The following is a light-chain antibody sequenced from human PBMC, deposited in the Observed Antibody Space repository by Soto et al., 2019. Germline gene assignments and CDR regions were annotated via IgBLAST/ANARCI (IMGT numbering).Light chain of an antibody. V-gene: IGKV1-5*01. CDR2: DAS. CDR3: QQYNGYLTWT. CDR1: QDISKW. Sequence: DIQMTQSPSTLSAFVGDRVTITCRASQDISKWLAWYQHKPGKGPKVLIFDASILKSGVPSRFSGSRSGTEFTLTISSLQPDDFATYYCQQYNGYLTWTLGQGTKVEIK. J-gene: IGKJ1*01.